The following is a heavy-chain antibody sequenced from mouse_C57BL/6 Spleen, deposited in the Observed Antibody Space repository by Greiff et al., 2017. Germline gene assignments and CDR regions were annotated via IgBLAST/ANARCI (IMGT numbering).Heavy chain of an antibody. D-gene: IGHD2-3*01. Sequence: QVQLQQPGAELVKPGASVKLSCKASGYTFTSYWMQWVKQRPGQGLEWIGEIDPSDSYTNYNQKFKGKATLTVDTSSSTAYMQLSSLTSEDSAVYYCARGTSYDGYKISPFAYWGQGTLVTVSA. CDR2: IDPSDSYT. V-gene: IGHV1-50*01. CDR1: GYTFTSYW. CDR3: ARGTSYDGYKISPFAY. J-gene: IGHJ3*01.